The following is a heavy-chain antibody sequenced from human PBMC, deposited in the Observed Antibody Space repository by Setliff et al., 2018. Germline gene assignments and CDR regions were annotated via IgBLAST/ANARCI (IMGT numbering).Heavy chain of an antibody. CDR1: GFTFSSYA. V-gene: IGHV3-20*04. J-gene: IGHJ4*02. D-gene: IGHD3-10*01. CDR2: VEWNGGGT. Sequence: PGGSLRLSCAVSGFTFSSYAMSWVRQAPGKGLEWVSGVEWNGGGTGYADSVKGRFIISRDNAKNSLYLQMSSLRTDDTALCYCATARRGYQYGSGSLFDDWGQGTLVAVSS. CDR3: ATARRGYQYGSGSLFDD.